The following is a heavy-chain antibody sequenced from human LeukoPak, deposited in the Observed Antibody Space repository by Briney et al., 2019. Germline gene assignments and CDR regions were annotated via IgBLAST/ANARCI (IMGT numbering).Heavy chain of an antibody. D-gene: IGHD4-11*01. CDR3: ATVLGYSNYRNQVSSNWFDP. V-gene: IGHV1-24*01. CDR1: GYTLTELS. J-gene: IGHJ5*02. CDR2: FDPEDGET. Sequence: ASVKVSCRVSGYTLTELSMHWVRQAPGKGLEWMGGFDPEDGETIYAQKFQGRVTMTEDTSTDTAYMELSSLRSEDTAVYYCATVLGYSNYRNQVSSNWFDPWGQGTLVTVSS.